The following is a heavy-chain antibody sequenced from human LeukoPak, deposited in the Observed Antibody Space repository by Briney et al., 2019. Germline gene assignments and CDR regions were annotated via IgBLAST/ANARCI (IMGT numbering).Heavy chain of an antibody. CDR3: ARAYRGYSSSWFDP. J-gene: IGHJ5*02. CDR2: IYHNGST. D-gene: IGHD6-13*01. V-gene: IGHV4-38-2*02. CDR1: GYSISSGYY. Sequence: SETLSLTCTVSGYSISSGYYWGWIRQPPGKGLEWIGSIYHNGSTYYNPSLKSRVTISVDTSKNQFSLKLSSVTAADTPVYYCARAYRGYSSSWFDPWGQGTLVTVSS.